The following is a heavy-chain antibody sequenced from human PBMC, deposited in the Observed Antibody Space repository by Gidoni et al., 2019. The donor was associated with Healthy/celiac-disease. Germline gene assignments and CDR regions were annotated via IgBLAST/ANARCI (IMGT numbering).Heavy chain of an antibody. CDR2: ISYDGSNK. Sequence: QVQLVESGGGVVQPGTSLRLSCAASGFTFSSFAMHLLRQAPGKGLEWVAVISYDGSNKYYADSGKGRFTISRDNSKNTLYLQMNSLRAEDTAVYYCARDGGYCSSTSCYRGRWIAFDIWGQGTMVTVSS. J-gene: IGHJ3*02. V-gene: IGHV3-30-3*01. CDR3: ARDGGYCSSTSCYRGRWIAFDI. D-gene: IGHD2-2*02. CDR1: GFTFSSFA.